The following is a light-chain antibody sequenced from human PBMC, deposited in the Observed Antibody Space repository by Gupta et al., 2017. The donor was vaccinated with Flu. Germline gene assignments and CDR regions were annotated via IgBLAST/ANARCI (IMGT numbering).Light chain of an antibody. V-gene: IGKV4-1*01. CDR2: WAS. CDR3: QQYYSTPRT. CDR1: QSVLYSSNSKNY. J-gene: IGKJ2*01. Sequence: DIVMTQSPDSLAVSLGERATSNCKSSQSVLYSSNSKNYLAWYQQKPGQPPKLLIYWASTRESGVPDRFSGSGSGTDFTLTISSLQAEDVAVYYCQQYYSTPRTFGQGTKLEIK.